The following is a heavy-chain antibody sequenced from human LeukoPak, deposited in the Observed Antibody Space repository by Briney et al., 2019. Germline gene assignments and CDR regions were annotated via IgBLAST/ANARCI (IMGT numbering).Heavy chain of an antibody. J-gene: IGHJ4*02. D-gene: IGHD3-10*01. CDR1: GFTFGTYN. V-gene: IGHV3-21*01. CDR3: VRGDYDGGSPSFNDYFDS. CDR2: ISSSSIYI. Sequence: PGGSLRLSCAASGFTFGTYNINWVRQAPGKGLEWVSSISSSSIYIYYADSVKGRFTISRDNAKNSLFLQMNNLRAEDTAVYYCVRGDYDGGSPSFNDYFDSWGQGTRVTVSS.